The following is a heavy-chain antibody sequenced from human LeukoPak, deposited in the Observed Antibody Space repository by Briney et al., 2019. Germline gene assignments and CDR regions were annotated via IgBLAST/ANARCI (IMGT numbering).Heavy chain of an antibody. CDR3: ARSTAPGVYYYYYMDV. CDR2: IIPIFGTA. Sequence: GASVKVSCKASGGTFSSYAISWVRQAPGQGLEWMGRIIPIFGTANYAQKLQGRVTITTDESTSTAYMEQSSLRSEDTAVYYCARSTAPGVYYYYYMDVWGKGTTVTVSS. D-gene: IGHD5-18*01. J-gene: IGHJ6*03. V-gene: IGHV1-69*05. CDR1: GGTFSSYA.